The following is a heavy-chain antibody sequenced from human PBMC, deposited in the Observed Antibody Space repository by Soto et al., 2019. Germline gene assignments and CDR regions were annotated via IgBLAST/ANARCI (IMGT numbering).Heavy chain of an antibody. J-gene: IGHJ4*01. Sequence: EVQLLGSGGGLVQPGGSLRLSCVGSGFTFSTYWMNWVRQAPGKGLEWVANINPDGNVGTYVDSVRGRFTTSRDNAKNSLYLQMTSLRADDTAVYFCAGWGGHDYNYWGHGIMVTVSS. D-gene: IGHD4-4*01. CDR1: GFTFSTYW. CDR2: INPDGNVG. V-gene: IGHV3-7*03. CDR3: AGWGGHDYNY.